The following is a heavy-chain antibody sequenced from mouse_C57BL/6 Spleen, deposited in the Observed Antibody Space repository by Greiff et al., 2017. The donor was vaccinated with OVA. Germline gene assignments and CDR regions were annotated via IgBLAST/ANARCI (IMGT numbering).Heavy chain of an antibody. Sequence: QVQLHQSGAELVKPGASVKLSCKASGYTFTSYWMQWVKQRPGQGLEWIGEIDPSDSYTNYNQKFKGKATLTVDTSSSTAYMQLSSLTSEDSAVYYCARSLHRYGSSHWYFDVWGTGTTVTVSS. CDR2: IDPSDSYT. CDR3: ARSLHRYGSSHWYFDV. CDR1: GYTFTSYW. D-gene: IGHD1-1*01. V-gene: IGHV1-50*01. J-gene: IGHJ1*03.